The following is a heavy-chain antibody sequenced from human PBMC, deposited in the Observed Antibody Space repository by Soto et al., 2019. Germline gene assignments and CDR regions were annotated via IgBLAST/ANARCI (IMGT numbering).Heavy chain of an antibody. CDR2: ISAYNGNT. CDR1: GYTFTSYG. D-gene: IGHD3-10*01. CDR3: ARDRSIHYYGSGSYYLDY. J-gene: IGHJ4*02. V-gene: IGHV1-18*01. Sequence: ASVKVSCKASGYTFTSYGISWVRQASGQGLEWMGWISAYNGNTNYAQKLQGRVTMTTDTSTSTAYMELRSLRSDDTAVYYCARDRSIHYYGSGSYYLDYWGQGTLVTVSS.